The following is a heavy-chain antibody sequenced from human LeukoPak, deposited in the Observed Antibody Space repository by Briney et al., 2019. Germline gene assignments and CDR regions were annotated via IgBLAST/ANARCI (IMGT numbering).Heavy chain of an antibody. CDR1: GFTFSSYT. J-gene: IGHJ4*02. Sequence: GGSLRLSCAASGFTFSSYTMNWVRQAPGKGLEWVSSISTSSSYIHFADSVKGRFTISRDNAKNSLSLQMNSLRADDTAVYYCARGQIYYDGSGFDYWGQGTLVTVSS. D-gene: IGHD3-22*01. CDR2: ISTSSSYI. V-gene: IGHV3-21*01. CDR3: ARGQIYYDGSGFDY.